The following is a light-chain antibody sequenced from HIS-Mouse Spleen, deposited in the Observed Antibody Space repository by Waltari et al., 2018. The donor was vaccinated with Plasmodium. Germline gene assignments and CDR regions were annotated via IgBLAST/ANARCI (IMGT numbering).Light chain of an antibody. CDR1: SRDVGSYSL. Sequence: QSALTQPASVSGSPGQSITISCTGTSRDVGSYSLVLWYQQHPGKAPKLMSYEGSKRPSGVSNRFSGSKSGNTASLTISGLQAEDEADYYCCSYAGSSTFVVFGGGTKLTVL. CDR2: EGS. V-gene: IGLV2-23*03. J-gene: IGLJ2*01. CDR3: CSYAGSSTFVV.